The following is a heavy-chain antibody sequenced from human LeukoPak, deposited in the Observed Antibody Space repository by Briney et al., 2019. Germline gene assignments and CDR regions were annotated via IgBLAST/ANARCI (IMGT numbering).Heavy chain of an antibody. CDR2: IYTSGRT. J-gene: IGHJ4*02. CDR1: GGSIKDSD. D-gene: IGHD4-23*01. CDR3: ARKFYGGQPAY. V-gene: IGHV4-4*07. Sequence: SETLSLTCTVSGGSIKDSDWSWIRQPAGKGLEWIGRIYTSGRTNYNPSLKSRVTMSLDTSKNQFSLKLTSVTAADTAVYYCARKFYGGQPAYWGQGTLVTVSS.